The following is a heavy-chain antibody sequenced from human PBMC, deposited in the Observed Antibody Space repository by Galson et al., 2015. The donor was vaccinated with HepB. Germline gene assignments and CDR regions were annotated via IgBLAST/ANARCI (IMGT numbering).Heavy chain of an antibody. J-gene: IGHJ4*02. V-gene: IGHV3-11*06. Sequence: SLRLSCAASGFTFSDYYMSWIRQAPGEGLEWLSYISSSTIYTNYADSVKGRFTISRDNVKNSMYLQMNSLRAEDTAVYYCARVADSDYGDHAHFDSRGLGTLVTVSS. CDR1: GFTFSDYY. CDR2: ISSSTIYT. D-gene: IGHD4-17*01. CDR3: ARVADSDYGDHAHFDS.